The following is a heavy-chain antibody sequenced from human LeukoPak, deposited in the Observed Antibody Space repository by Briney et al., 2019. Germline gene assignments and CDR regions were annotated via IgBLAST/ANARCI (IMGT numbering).Heavy chain of an antibody. D-gene: IGHD5-24*01. CDR2: IRYDGSNK. V-gene: IGHV3-30*02. CDR3: AKVRDGYNSGGFDY. CDR1: GFTFSSYG. J-gene: IGHJ4*02. Sequence: PGGSLRLSCAAFGFTFSSYGMHWVRQAPGKGLEWVAFIRYDGSNKYYADSVKGRFTISRDNSKNTLYLQMNSLRAEDTAVYYCAKVRDGYNSGGFDYWGQGTLVTVSS.